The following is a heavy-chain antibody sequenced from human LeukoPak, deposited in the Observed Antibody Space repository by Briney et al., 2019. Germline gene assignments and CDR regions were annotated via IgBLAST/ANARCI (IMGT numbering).Heavy chain of an antibody. D-gene: IGHD1-7*01. CDR3: AKDPTTGRRSEGQYFDY. J-gene: IGHJ4*02. CDR1: GFTFDDYA. Sequence: GGSLRLSCAASGFTFDDYAMHWVRQAPGKGLEWVSGISWNSGSIGYADSVKGRFTISRDNAKNSLYLQMNSLRAEDTALYDCAKDPTTGRRSEGQYFDYWGQGTLVTVSS. V-gene: IGHV3-9*01. CDR2: ISWNSGSI.